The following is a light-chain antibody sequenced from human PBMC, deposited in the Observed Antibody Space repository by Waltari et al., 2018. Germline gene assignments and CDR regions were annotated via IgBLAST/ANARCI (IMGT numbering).Light chain of an antibody. CDR1: SSDVGGYNY. Sequence: QSALTQPASVSGSPGQSITISCTGTSSDVGGYNYVSWYQQHPGKAPKLMIYDVTSRASGVSSRFTGYKSGNTASLTISGLQTDDEADYYCSSYRKSSTAGGVFGTGTKVTVL. V-gene: IGLV2-14*03. CDR3: SSYRKSSTAGGV. CDR2: DVT. J-gene: IGLJ1*01.